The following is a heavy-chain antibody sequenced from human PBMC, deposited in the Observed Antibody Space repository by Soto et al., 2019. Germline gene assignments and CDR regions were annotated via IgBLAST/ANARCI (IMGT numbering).Heavy chain of an antibody. Sequence: ASVKVSCKASGYTFTSYDINWVRQATGQGLEWMGWMNPNSGNTGYAQKFQGRVTMTRNTSISTAYMELSSLRSEDTAVYYCATLLWFGEWGYFDYWGQGTLVTVSS. CDR2: MNPNSGNT. V-gene: IGHV1-8*01. CDR1: GYTFTSYD. D-gene: IGHD3-10*01. J-gene: IGHJ4*02. CDR3: ATLLWFGEWGYFDY.